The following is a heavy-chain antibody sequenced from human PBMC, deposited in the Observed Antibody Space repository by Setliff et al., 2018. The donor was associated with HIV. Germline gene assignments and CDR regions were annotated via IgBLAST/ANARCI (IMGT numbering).Heavy chain of an antibody. Sequence: SETLSLTCTVSGGSISSSTYYWGWIRQPPGKELEWIGNIHFSGSTYYNPSLKSRVTVSVDPSKNQFSLKLSSVTAADTAVYYCARTTYSGSYFNDSWGQGTLVTVSS. V-gene: IGHV4-39*01. D-gene: IGHD1-26*01. CDR2: IHFSGST. CDR3: ARTTYSGSYFNDS. CDR1: GGSISSSTYY. J-gene: IGHJ5*01.